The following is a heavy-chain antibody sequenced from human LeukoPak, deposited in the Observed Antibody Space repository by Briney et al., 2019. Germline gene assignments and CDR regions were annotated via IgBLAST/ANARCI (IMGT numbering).Heavy chain of an antibody. CDR2: ISSSSSYI. D-gene: IGHD3-16*02. CDR3: ARGGYDYVWGSYRYTGNDY. J-gene: IGHJ4*02. CDR1: GFTFNSYN. V-gene: IGHV3-21*01. Sequence: PGGSLRLSCAASGFTFNSYNMKWVRQAPGKGLEWVASISSSSSYIYYADSVRGRFTISRDNAKNSLYLQMNSLRAEDTAVYYCARGGYDYVWGSYRYTGNDYWGQGTLVTVSS.